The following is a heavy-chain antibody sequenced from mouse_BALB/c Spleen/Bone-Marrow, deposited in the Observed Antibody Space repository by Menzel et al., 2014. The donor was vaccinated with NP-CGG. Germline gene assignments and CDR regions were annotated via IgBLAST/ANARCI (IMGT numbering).Heavy chain of an antibody. CDR2: IYPGSGST. V-gene: IGHV1S22*01. Sequence: LQQSGSELVRPGASVKLSCKASGYTFTSYWMHWVKQRPGQGLEWIGNIYPGSGSTNYGEKFKSKATLTVDTSSSTAYMQLSSLTSEDSAVYYCTRSGYDVACWGQGTLVTVSA. J-gene: IGHJ3*01. CDR1: GYTFTSYW. D-gene: IGHD2-2*01. CDR3: TRSGYDVAC.